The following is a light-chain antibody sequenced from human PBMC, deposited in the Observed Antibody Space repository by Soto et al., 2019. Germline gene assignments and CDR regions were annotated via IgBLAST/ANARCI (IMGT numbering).Light chain of an antibody. J-gene: IGKJ3*01. CDR3: QQSYSIPFT. Sequence: DIPMTQSPSSLSASVGDRVTITCRASQSISSYLNWYQHKPGKAPKLLIYAASSLQSGVPSRFSGSGSGTDFTLTISSLQPEDFATYFCQQSYSIPFTFGPGTKVDIK. CDR2: AAS. CDR1: QSISSY. V-gene: IGKV1-39*01.